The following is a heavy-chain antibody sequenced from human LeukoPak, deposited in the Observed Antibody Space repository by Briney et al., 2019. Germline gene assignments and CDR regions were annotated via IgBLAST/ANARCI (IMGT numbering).Heavy chain of an antibody. Sequence: GGSLRLSCAASGFTFSSYGMNWVRQAPGKGLEWVSSISSSSSYIYYADSVKGRFTISRDNAKNSLYLQMNSLRAEDTAVYYCARGSSDWSPAHAFDIWGQGTMVTVSS. V-gene: IGHV3-21*01. J-gene: IGHJ3*02. D-gene: IGHD6-19*01. CDR3: ARGSSDWSPAHAFDI. CDR2: ISSSSSYI. CDR1: GFTFSSYG.